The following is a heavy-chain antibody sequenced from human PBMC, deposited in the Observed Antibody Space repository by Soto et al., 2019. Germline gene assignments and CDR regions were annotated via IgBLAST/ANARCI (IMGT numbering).Heavy chain of an antibody. D-gene: IGHD3-3*01. CDR3: ARDGGVLRFLEWLPGPGGYFQH. V-gene: IGHV3-53*01. CDR1: GFTVSSNY. CDR2: IYSGGST. J-gene: IGHJ1*01. Sequence: EVQLVESGGGLIQPGGSLRLSCAASGFTVSSNYMSWVRQAPGKGLEWVSVIYSGGSTYYADSVKGRFTISRDNSKNTQYLQMNSLRAEDTAVYYCARDGGVLRFLEWLPGPGGYFQHWGQGTLVTVSS.